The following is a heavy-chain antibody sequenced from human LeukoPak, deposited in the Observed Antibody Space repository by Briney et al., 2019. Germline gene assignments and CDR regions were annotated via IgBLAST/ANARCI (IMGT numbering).Heavy chain of an antibody. CDR1: GFTFSSYS. D-gene: IGHD4-23*01. Sequence: GGSLRLSCAASGFTFSSYSMNWVRQAPGKGLEWVSSISSSSSYIYYADSVKGRFTISRDNAKNSLYLQMNSLRAEDTAVYYCARDVEVVTGDYYYHYMDVWGKGTTVTISS. CDR3: ARDVEVVTGDYYYHYMDV. V-gene: IGHV3-21*01. CDR2: ISSSSSYI. J-gene: IGHJ6*03.